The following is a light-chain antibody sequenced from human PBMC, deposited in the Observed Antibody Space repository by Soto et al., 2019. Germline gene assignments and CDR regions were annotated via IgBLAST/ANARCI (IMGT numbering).Light chain of an antibody. CDR3: QQYGSLIT. J-gene: IGKJ5*01. CDR2: GSF. CDR1: QSLSSSY. Sequence: DIVMTQSPATLSVSPGERATLSCRASQSLSSSYLAWYQQKSGQAPRLLIYGSFSRATGIPGRFSGSGSGTDFTLTISRLEPEDFAVYYCQQYGSLITFGQGTRLEIK. V-gene: IGKV3-20*01.